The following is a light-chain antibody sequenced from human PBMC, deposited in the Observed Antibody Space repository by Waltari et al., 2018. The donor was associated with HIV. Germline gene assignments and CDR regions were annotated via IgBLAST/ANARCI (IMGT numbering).Light chain of an antibody. Sequence: AIQMTQSPSSLSASVGDGVTIPCQASQRSRKDLDWYQQKPGKAPKPLSFAASSLQSGAPSSFSGRGSGTDVTHTISSLQPEDFSTYYCRQDYNYPYPFDPGTTLAI. CDR3: RQDYNYPYP. V-gene: IGKV1-6*01. J-gene: IGKJ2*01. CDR1: QRSRKD. CDR2: AAS.